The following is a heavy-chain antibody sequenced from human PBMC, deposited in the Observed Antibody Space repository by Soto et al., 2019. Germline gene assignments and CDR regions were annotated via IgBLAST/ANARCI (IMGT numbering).Heavy chain of an antibody. CDR1: EGTFNSHV. D-gene: IGHD2-15*01. V-gene: IGHV1-69*01. Sequence: QVQLVQSRSEVKKPGSSGRVSCRASEGTFNSHVVSWVRQAPGQGLQWMGGILPLFGTTNYAHQLEGRVTITADSSTATSFLELSGLTPGDTAVYYCARGGTLYESSQKYYQYGIDVWGQGTTVIVSS. CDR2: ILPLFGTT. J-gene: IGHJ6*02. CDR3: ARGGTLYESSQKYYQYGIDV.